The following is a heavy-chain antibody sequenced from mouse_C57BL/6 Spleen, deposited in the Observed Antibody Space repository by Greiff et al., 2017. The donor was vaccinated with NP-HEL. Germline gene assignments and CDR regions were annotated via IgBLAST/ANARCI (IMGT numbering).Heavy chain of an antibody. D-gene: IGHD2-5*01. CDR2: IRSKSNNYAT. CDR1: GFSFNTYA. CDR3: VRHWKSNYLFAY. V-gene: IGHV10-1*01. J-gene: IGHJ3*01. Sequence: EVQLVESGGGLVQPKGSLKLSCAASGFSFNTYAMNWVRQAPGKGLEWVARIRSKSNNYATYYADSVKDRFTISRDDSESMLYLQMNNLKTEDTAMYYCVRHWKSNYLFAYWGQGTLVTVSA.